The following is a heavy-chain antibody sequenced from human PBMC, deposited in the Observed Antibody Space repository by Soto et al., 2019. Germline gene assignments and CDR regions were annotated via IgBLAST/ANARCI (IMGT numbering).Heavy chain of an antibody. V-gene: IGHV1-8*01. J-gene: IGHJ6*02. CDR3: ARLGCTNRPLCGMDV. D-gene: IGHD2-8*01. Sequence: ASVKVSCKASGYTFTSYDINWVRQATGQGLEWMGWMNPNSGNTGYAQKFQGRVTMTRNTSISTAYMELSSLRSEDTAVYYCARLGCTNRPLCGMDVWGQGTTVTVSS. CDR2: MNPNSGNT. CDR1: GYTFTSYD.